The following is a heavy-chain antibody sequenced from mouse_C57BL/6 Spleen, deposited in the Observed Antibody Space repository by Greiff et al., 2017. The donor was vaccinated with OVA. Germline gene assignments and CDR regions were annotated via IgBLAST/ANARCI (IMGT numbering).Heavy chain of an antibody. Sequence: VQLQQSGAELVRPGASVTLSCKASGYTFTDYEMHWVKQTPVHGLEWIGAIDPETGGTAYNQKFKGKAILTADESSSTAYMELRSLTSEDSAVYYCTRYSPWFAYWGQGTLVTVSA. J-gene: IGHJ3*01. CDR3: TRYSPWFAY. CDR1: GYTFTDYE. CDR2: IDPETGGT. V-gene: IGHV1-15*01.